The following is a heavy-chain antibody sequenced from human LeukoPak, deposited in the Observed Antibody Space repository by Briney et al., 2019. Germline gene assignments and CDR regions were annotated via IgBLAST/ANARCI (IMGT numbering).Heavy chain of an antibody. CDR3: AKVRVGISDCFDY. CDR1: GFTFSSYA. CDR2: MSGSSGST. Sequence: GGSLRLSCAASGFTFSSYAMSWVRQAPGKGLEWVPAMSGSSGSTYYADSVKGRFTISRDNSKNTLYLQMNSLRAEDSALYYCAKVRVGISDCFDYWGQGTLVTVSS. V-gene: IGHV3-23*01. J-gene: IGHJ4*02. D-gene: IGHD3-3*01.